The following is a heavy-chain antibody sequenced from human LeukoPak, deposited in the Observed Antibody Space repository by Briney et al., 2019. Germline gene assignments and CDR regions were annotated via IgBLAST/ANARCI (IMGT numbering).Heavy chain of an antibody. CDR1: GYTFTGYY. V-gene: IGHV1-2*02. CDR2: INPNSGGT. D-gene: IGHD5-12*01. CDR3: ATHRGSGYVFIFDY. J-gene: IGHJ4*02. Sequence: ASVKVSCKASGYTFTGYYMHWVRQAPGQGLEWMGWINPNSGGTNYAQKFQGRVTMTRDTSISTAYMELSRLRSDDTAVYYCATHRGSGYVFIFDYWGQGTLVTVSS.